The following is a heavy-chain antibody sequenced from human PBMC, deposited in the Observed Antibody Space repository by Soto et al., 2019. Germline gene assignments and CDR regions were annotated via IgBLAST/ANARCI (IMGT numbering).Heavy chain of an antibody. CDR3: ARVAWGNIVLVPAALVDY. V-gene: IGHV1-18*01. Sequence: QVQLVQSGAEVKKPGASVKVSCKASGYTFTSYGISWVRQAPGQGLEWMGWISAYNGNTNYAQKLQGRVTMTTDTSTSTGYMELRSLRSDDTAVYYCARVAWGNIVLVPAALVDYWGQGTLVTVSS. CDR2: ISAYNGNT. CDR1: GYTFTSYG. D-gene: IGHD2-2*01. J-gene: IGHJ4*02.